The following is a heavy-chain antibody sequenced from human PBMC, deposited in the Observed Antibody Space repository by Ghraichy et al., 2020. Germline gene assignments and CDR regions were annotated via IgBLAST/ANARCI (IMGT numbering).Heavy chain of an antibody. Sequence: GESLNISCAASGFTFSSYSMNWVRQAPGKGLEWVSSISSSSYIYYADSVKGRFTISRDNAKNSLYLQMNSLRAEDTAVYYCASQIDIVVVPAAPIIAGYYYYGMDVWGQGTTVTVSS. CDR1: GFTFSSYS. D-gene: IGHD2-2*01. CDR2: ISSSSYI. J-gene: IGHJ6*02. CDR3: ASQIDIVVVPAAPIIAGYYYYGMDV. V-gene: IGHV3-21*01.